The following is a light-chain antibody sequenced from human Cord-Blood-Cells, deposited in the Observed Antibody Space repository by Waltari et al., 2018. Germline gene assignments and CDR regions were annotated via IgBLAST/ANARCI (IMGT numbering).Light chain of an antibody. CDR1: SSDVGGYNY. Sequence: QSALTQPPSASGSPGQSVTISCTGTSSDVGGYNYVSWYQQHPGKAPKLMIYEVSKRPSGVPDRFSGSKSGNPASLTVSWLQAEDEADYDCSSYAGSNNLVFGGGTKLTVL. CDR3: SSYAGSNNLV. J-gene: IGLJ2*01. V-gene: IGLV2-8*01. CDR2: EVS.